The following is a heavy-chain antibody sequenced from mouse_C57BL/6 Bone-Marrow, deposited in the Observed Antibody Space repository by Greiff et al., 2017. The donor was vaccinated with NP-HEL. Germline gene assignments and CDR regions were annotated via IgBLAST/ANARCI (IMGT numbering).Heavy chain of an antibody. J-gene: IGHJ2*01. CDR2: IDPENGDT. V-gene: IGHV14-4*01. CDR3: TTTITTVVALDY. CDR1: GFNIKDDY. D-gene: IGHD1-1*01. Sequence: VQLKESGAELVRPGASVKLSCTASGFNIKDDYMHWVKQRPEQGLEWIGWIDPENGDTEYASKFQGKATIAADTSSNTAYLQLSSLTSEDTAVYYCTTTITTVVALDYWGKGTTLTVSS.